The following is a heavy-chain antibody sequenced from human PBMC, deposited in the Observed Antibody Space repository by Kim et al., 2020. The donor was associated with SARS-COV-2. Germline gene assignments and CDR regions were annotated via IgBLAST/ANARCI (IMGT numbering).Heavy chain of an antibody. J-gene: IGHJ4*02. Sequence: NPSLKSRVTISVDTSKNQFSLKLSSVTAADTAVYYCARVVITMVRGVIDYWGQGTLVTVSS. D-gene: IGHD3-10*01. CDR3: ARVVITMVRGVIDY. V-gene: IGHV4-39*07.